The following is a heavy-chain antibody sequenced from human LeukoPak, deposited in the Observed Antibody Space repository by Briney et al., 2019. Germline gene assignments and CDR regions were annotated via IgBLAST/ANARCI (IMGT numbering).Heavy chain of an antibody. CDR3: ARGRYVTTRGGAAAGFLDY. J-gene: IGHJ4*02. CDR1: GDSFSGHY. D-gene: IGHD6-13*01. Sequence: PSETLSLTCAVSGDSFSGHYWNWVRQPPGKGLEWIGEINHGGSTNYNPSLKSRVTISVDTSQNQFSLRLSSVAAADTAVYYCARGRYVTTRGGAAAGFLDYWGQGTLVTVST. CDR2: INHGGST. V-gene: IGHV4-34*01.